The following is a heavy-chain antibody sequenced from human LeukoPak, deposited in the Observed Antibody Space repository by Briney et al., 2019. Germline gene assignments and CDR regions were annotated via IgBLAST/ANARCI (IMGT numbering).Heavy chain of an antibody. CDR1: GGTFSSYA. Sequence: SVKVSCKASGGTFSSYAISWVRQAPGQGLEWMGGIIPIFGTANYAQKFQGRVTITADESTSTAYMELSSLRPEDTAVYYCSREGGDYYGSGSYNYWGQGTLVTVSS. D-gene: IGHD3-10*01. CDR2: IIPIFGTA. V-gene: IGHV1-69*13. CDR3: SREGGDYYGSGSYNY. J-gene: IGHJ4*02.